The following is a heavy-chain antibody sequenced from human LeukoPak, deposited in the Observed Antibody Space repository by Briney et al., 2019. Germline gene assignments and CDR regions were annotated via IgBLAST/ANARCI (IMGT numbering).Heavy chain of an antibody. CDR3: AKYYRESSGASPLDY. CDR2: IRYDGTNK. Sequence: GGSLRLSCAASAFTFSNYAMSWVRQAPGKGLEWVAFIRYDGTNKYYADSVRGRFTISRDNSKNTLYLQMNSLRVEDTAVYYCAKYYRESSGASPLDYWGQGTRVTVSS. D-gene: IGHD3-22*01. CDR1: AFTFSNYA. V-gene: IGHV3-30*02. J-gene: IGHJ4*02.